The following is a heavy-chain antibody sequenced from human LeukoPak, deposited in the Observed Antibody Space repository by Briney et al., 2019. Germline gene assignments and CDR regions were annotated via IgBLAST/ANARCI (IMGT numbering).Heavy chain of an antibody. D-gene: IGHD3-3*01. Sequence: GGSLRLSCAPSGFTFSSYSMNWVRQAPGKGLEWVSSISISSRSYIYYADSVKGRFTISRDNAKNSLYLQMNSLRAEDTAVYYCARRGMESRTGGVVPRFLEGSLAYWGQGTLVTVSS. J-gene: IGHJ4*02. CDR1: GFTFSSYS. CDR3: ARRGMESRTGGVVPRFLEGSLAY. V-gene: IGHV3-21*01. CDR2: ISISSRSYI.